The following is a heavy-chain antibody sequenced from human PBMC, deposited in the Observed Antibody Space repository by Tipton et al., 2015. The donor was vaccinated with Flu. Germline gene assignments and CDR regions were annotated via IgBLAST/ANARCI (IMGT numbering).Heavy chain of an antibody. D-gene: IGHD3-10*01. J-gene: IGHJ4*02. Sequence: LVQSSETLSLTCTVSGGSMKTSSYYWGWVRQPPGKGLEWIGNIYYTGITYYNPSLKSRVTISEDTSKNQFSLKLTSVTAADTAVYYCARDPPPYGPGSYDGQYWGQGTRVTVSS. V-gene: IGHV4-39*07. CDR1: GGSMKTSSYY. CDR3: ARDPPPYGPGSYDGQY. CDR2: IYYTGIT.